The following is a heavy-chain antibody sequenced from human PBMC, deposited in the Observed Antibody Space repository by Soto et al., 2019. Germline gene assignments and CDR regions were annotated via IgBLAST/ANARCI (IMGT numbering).Heavy chain of an antibody. J-gene: IGHJ4*02. CDR3: ARCIAAAGPIDY. CDR2: IYHSGST. Sequence: QVQLQESGPGLVKPSGTLSLTCAVSGGSISSSNWWSWVRQPPGKGLEWIGEIYHSGSTNYNPSLKRRGTISVDQSKNLVSLKLSSVPAAETAVYYCARCIAAAGPIDYWGQGTLVTVSS. CDR1: GGSISSSNW. D-gene: IGHD6-13*01. V-gene: IGHV4-4*02.